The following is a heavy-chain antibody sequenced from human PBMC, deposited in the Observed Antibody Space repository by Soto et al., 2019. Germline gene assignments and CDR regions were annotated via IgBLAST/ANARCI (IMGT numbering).Heavy chain of an antibody. J-gene: IGHJ1*01. CDR3: ARDPRAAAGTGYFQH. D-gene: IGHD6-25*01. Sequence: GSLRLSCAASGFTFSSYALHWVRQAPGRGLEWVAVIASDGFNKYYADSVKGRFTISRDNSKNTLYLQMNSLRREDTAVYYCARDPRAAAGTGYFQHWGQGTLVTVSS. CDR1: GFTFSSYA. CDR2: IASDGFNK. V-gene: IGHV3-30-3*01.